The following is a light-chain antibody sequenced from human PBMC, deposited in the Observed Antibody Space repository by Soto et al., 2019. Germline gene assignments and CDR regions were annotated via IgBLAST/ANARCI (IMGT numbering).Light chain of an antibody. CDR2: GAS. Sequence: EIVMTQSPPTLSVSPGERATLSCRASQSISSHLAWFQQKPGQAPRLLVYGASTRATGVPARFSGSGSGTEFSLTISSLQSEDFAVYYCQQYSYWPRAFGGGTKVEIK. V-gene: IGKV3-15*01. CDR1: QSISSH. J-gene: IGKJ4*01. CDR3: QQYSYWPRA.